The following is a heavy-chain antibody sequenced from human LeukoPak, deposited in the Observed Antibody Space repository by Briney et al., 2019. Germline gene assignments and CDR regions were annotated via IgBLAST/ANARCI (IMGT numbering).Heavy chain of an antibody. V-gene: IGHV3-53*01. Sequence: PGGSLRLSCAASGFTVSSNYMSWVRQAPGKGLEWVSVIYSGGSTFYADSVKGRFTISRDNSRNTLYLQMNSLRAEDTVVYYCARVVAATPLYYYGMDFWGQGTTVTVSS. CDR2: IYSGGST. CDR3: ARVVAATPLYYYGMDF. D-gene: IGHD2-15*01. CDR1: GFTVSSNY. J-gene: IGHJ6*02.